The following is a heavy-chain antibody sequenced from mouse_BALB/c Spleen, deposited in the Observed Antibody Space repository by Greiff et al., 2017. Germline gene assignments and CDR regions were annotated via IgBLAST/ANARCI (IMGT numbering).Heavy chain of an antibody. CDR2: IYPGNSDT. Sequence: EVQLQQSGTVLARPGASVKMSCKASGYTFTSYWMHWVKQRPGQGLEWIGAIYPGNSDTSYNQKFKGKAKLTAVTSTSTAYMELSSLTNEDSAVYYCARGYGNYYFDYWGQGTTLTVSS. V-gene: IGHV1-5*01. J-gene: IGHJ2*01. CDR1: GYTFTSYW. CDR3: ARGYGNYYFDY. D-gene: IGHD2-1*01.